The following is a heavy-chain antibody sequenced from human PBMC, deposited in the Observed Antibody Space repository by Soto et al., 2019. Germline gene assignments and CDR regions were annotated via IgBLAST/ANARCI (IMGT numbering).Heavy chain of an antibody. J-gene: IGHJ5*02. CDR2: INPNSGGT. Sequence: ASLHVSCQASVYTFPGCYMQCVRQAPEQGLEWMGWINPNSGGTNYAQKFQGRVTMTRDTSISTAYMALSRLRSDDTAVYSCARDRTIFGVVIEFDPWGQGNLVTLSS. CDR1: VYTFPGCY. V-gene: IGHV1-2*02. CDR3: ARDRTIFGVVIEFDP. D-gene: IGHD3-3*01.